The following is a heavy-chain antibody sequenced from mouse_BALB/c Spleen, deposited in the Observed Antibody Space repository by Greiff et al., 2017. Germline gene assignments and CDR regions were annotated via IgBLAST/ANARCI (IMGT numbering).Heavy chain of an antibody. CDR1: GFNIKDYY. V-gene: IGHV14-4*02. D-gene: IGHD1-1*01. J-gene: IGHJ3*01. CDR2: IDPENGDT. Sequence: EVQLQQSGAELVRSGASVKLSCTASGFNIKDYYMHWVKQRPEQGLEWIGWIDPENGDTEYAPKFQGKATMTADTSSNTAYLQLSSLTSEDTAVYYCNAEYYYGHRRGFAYWGQGTLVTVSA. CDR3: NAEYYYGHRRGFAY.